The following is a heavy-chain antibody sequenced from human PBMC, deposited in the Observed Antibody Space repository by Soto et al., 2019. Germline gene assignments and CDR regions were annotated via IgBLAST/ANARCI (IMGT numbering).Heavy chain of an antibody. CDR1: EFTFNTNC. Sequence: GGTLRLSCEASEFTFNTNCMTLIRQAPGKGLEWVANIAGDGTEKNYVDSVKGRFTVSRDNAKRSLYLQMNSLRVEDTAVYYCVRGLYTGSPHFFYWGQGTLVTVSS. CDR2: IAGDGTEK. CDR3: VRGLYTGSPHFFY. D-gene: IGHD1-26*01. V-gene: IGHV3-7*05. J-gene: IGHJ4*02.